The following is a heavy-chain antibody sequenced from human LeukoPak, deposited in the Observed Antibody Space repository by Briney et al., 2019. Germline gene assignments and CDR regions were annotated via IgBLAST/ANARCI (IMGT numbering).Heavy chain of an antibody. CDR2: ISGSGGTT. J-gene: IGHJ4*02. Sequence: GGSLRLSCAASGITFSTYAMSWVRQAPGKGLDWVSEISGSGGTTFYADSVKGRFTISRDNSKNTLYLQMNSLRVEDTAVYYCAKGGDIPKVINDYWGQGTLVTVSS. CDR3: AKGGDIPKVINDY. CDR1: GITFSTYA. V-gene: IGHV3-23*01. D-gene: IGHD5-18*01.